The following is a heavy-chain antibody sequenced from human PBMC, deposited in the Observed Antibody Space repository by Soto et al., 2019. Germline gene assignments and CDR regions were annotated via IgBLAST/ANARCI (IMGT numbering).Heavy chain of an antibody. CDR1: GGSISSGGYY. V-gene: IGHV4-31*03. Sequence: SETLSLTCTVSGGSISSGGYYWSWIRQHPGKGLECIGYIYYSGSTYYNPSLKSRVTISVDTSKNQFSLKLSSVTAADTAVYYCARVAYDILTGFDYWGQGTLVTVSS. CDR3: ARVAYDILTGFDY. J-gene: IGHJ4*02. CDR2: IYYSGST. D-gene: IGHD3-9*01.